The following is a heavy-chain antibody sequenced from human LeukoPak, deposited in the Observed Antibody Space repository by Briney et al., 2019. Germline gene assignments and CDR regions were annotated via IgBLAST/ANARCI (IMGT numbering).Heavy chain of an antibody. CDR2: INHSGST. D-gene: IGHD3-10*01. V-gene: IGHV4-39*07. J-gene: IGHJ5*02. CDR3: ARRWFGSHRGFDP. Sequence: PSETLSLTCTVSGGSISSSSYYWGWIRQPPGKGLEWIGEINHSGSTNYNPSLKSRVTISVDTSKNQFSLKLSSVTAADTAVYYCARRWFGSHRGFDPWGQGTLVTVSS. CDR1: GGSISSSSYY.